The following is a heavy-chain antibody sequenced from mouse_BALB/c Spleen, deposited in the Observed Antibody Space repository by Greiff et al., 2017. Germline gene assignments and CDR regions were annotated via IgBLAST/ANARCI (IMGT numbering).Heavy chain of an antibody. CDR2: INPSSGYT. CDR1: GFNIKDYY. Sequence: VQLQQSGAELVRSGASVKLSCTASGFNIKDYYMHWVKQRPGQGLEWIGYINPSSGYTNYNQKFKDKATLTADKSSSTAYMQLSSLTSEDSAVYYCARELSTMITAWFAYWGQGTLVTVSA. D-gene: IGHD2-4*01. V-gene: IGHV1S26*01. CDR3: ARELSTMITAWFAY. J-gene: IGHJ3*01.